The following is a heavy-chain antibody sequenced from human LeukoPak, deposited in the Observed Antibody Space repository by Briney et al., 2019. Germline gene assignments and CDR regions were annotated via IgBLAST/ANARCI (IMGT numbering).Heavy chain of an antibody. Sequence: ETLSLTCAVYGGSFSGYYWSWIRQPPGKGLEWVSAISGSGGSTYYADSVKGRFTISRDNSKNTLYLQMNSLRAEDTAVYYCANPQVAYCGGDCYSYWGQGTLVTVSS. D-gene: IGHD2-21*01. V-gene: IGHV3-23*01. CDR3: ANPQVAYCGGDCYSY. CDR2: ISGSGGST. CDR1: GGSFSGYY. J-gene: IGHJ4*02.